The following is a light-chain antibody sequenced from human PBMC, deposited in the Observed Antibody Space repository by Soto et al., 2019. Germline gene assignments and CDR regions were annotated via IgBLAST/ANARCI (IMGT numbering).Light chain of an antibody. V-gene: IGLV2-8*01. Sequence: QSALTQPPSASGSPGQSVTISCTGTTSDYVSWYQQYPGKPPKLMIYDVTKRPSGVPDRVSGSESGTTASLTVSGLQAEDEADYCCSSHAGARHLLFGGGTKLTVL. J-gene: IGLJ2*01. CDR1: TSDY. CDR3: SSHAGARHLL. CDR2: DVT.